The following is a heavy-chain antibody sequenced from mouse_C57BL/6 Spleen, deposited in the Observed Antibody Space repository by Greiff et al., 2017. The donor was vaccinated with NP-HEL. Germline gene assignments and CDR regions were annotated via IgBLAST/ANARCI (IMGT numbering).Heavy chain of an antibody. Sequence: QVQLQQSGAELARPGASVKLSCKASGYTFTSYGISWVKQRTGQGLEWIGEIYPRSGNTYYNEKFKGKATLTADKSSSTAYMELRSLTSEDSAVYFCARPNPLYYGSNDWYFDVWGTGTTVTVSS. V-gene: IGHV1-81*01. CDR1: GYTFTSYG. D-gene: IGHD1-1*01. CDR2: IYPRSGNT. J-gene: IGHJ1*03. CDR3: ARPNPLYYGSNDWYFDV.